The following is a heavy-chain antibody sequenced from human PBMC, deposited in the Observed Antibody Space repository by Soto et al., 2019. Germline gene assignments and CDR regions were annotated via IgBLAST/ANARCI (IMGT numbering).Heavy chain of an antibody. Sequence: SETLSLTCNVSCGSISKFYWAWIRKTAGNGLEWMGRVYATGTTDYNPSLRSRVAMSVDISKKTFSLRLRSVTGADSGVYYCVRDGSKSLRDWFDPWGQGILVTVSS. CDR3: VRDGSKSLRDWFDP. V-gene: IGHV4-4*07. J-gene: IGHJ5*02. CDR2: VYATGTT. CDR1: CGSISKFY.